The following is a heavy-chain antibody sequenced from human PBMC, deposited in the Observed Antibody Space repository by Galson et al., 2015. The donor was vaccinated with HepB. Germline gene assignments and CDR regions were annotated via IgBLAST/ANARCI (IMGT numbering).Heavy chain of an antibody. V-gene: IGHV5-51*03. J-gene: IGHJ4*02. CDR2: IYPGDSDT. Sequence: QSGAEVKKPGQSLTISCNGSGYTFTSYWIGWVRQMPGKCLEWIGIIYPGDSDTRYSPSFQGQVTISADKSIKTAYLQWSSLKASDTAMYYCARLPLDGYLDYWGQGTLVTVSS. CDR1: GYTFTSYW. D-gene: IGHD5-24*01. CDR3: ARLPLDGYLDY.